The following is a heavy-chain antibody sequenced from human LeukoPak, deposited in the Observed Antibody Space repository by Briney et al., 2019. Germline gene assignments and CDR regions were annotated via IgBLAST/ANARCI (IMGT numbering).Heavy chain of an antibody. D-gene: IGHD6-13*01. CDR2: INSDGSST. J-gene: IGHJ4*02. Sequence: PGGSLRLSCAASGSTFSSYWMHWVRQAPGKGPVWVSRINSDGSSTSYADSVKGRFTISRDNAKNTLYLQMNSLRAEDTAVYYCARTHLAAARPSSIDYWGQGTLVTVSS. CDR3: ARTHLAAARPSSIDY. V-gene: IGHV3-74*01. CDR1: GSTFSSYW.